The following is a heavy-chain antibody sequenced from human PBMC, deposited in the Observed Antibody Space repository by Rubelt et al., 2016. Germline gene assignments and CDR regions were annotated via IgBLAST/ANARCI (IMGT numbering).Heavy chain of an antibody. V-gene: IGHV1-69*06. Sequence: SWVRQAPGQGLEWMGGIIPIFGTANYAQQFQGRVTITADKSTSTASMELSSLRSEDTAVYYCAREAQNWFDPWGQGTLVTVSS. J-gene: IGHJ5*02. CDR2: IIPIFGTA. CDR3: AREAQNWFDP.